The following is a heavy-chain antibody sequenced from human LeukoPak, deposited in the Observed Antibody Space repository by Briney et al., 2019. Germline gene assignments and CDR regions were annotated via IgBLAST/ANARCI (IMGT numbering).Heavy chain of an antibody. V-gene: IGHV3-66*01. CDR1: GFTVSSNY. D-gene: IGHD3-22*01. CDR2: IYSGGST. CDR3: AKGYDSTYYYYYFMDV. Sequence: GGSLRLSCAASGFTVSSNYMSWVRQAPGKGLEWVSVIYSGGSTYYADSVKGRFTISRDNSKNTLYLQMNSLRAEDTALYYCAKGYDSTYYYYYFMDVWGKGTTVTISS. J-gene: IGHJ6*03.